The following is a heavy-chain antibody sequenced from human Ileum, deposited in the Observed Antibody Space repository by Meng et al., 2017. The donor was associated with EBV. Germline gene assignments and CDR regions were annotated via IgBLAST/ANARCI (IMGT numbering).Heavy chain of an antibody. D-gene: IGHD6-19*01. V-gene: IGHV4-39*01. CDR2: IYYSGTT. CDR3: ARGYSSGWYYFDS. J-gene: IGHJ4*02. Sequence: LKDRAPGSVTPYDTWSPPCTFSGVSIDISMYNLGWIRQSPGKGLEWMGNIYYSGTTYYNPSLKSRVTISVDTSKNQFSLKLSSVTAADTAVYYCARGYSSGWYYFDSWGQGTLVTVSS. CDR1: GVSIDISMYN.